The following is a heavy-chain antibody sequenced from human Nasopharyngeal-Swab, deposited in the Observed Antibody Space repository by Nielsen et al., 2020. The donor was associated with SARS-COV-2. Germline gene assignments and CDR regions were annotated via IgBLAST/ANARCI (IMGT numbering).Heavy chain of an antibody. CDR3: GTDFGSPPGAVADY. V-gene: IGHV1-24*01. J-gene: IGHJ4*02. D-gene: IGHD6-19*01. Sequence: ASVKVSCKVFGYSLSELSIHWVRQAPGKGLEWMGGFGPEDGETVYAQKFQGRVTMTEDTSTDTAYMELSSLKTKDTAVYYRGTDFGSPPGAVADYWGQGTLVTVSS. CDR2: FGPEDGET. CDR1: GYSLSELS.